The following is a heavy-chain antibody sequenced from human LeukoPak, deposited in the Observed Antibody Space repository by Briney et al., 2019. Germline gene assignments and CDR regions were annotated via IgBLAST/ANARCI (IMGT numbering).Heavy chain of an antibody. Sequence: TPSETLSLTCAVYGGSFSGYYWSWIRQPPGKGLEWIGEIDHSGSTNYNPSLKSRVTISVDTSKNQFSLKLSSVTAADTAVYYCAGCIAAAGTHTFDLWGRGTLVTVSS. CDR3: AGCIAAAGTHTFDL. CDR2: IDHSGST. CDR1: GGSFSGYY. D-gene: IGHD6-13*01. J-gene: IGHJ2*01. V-gene: IGHV4-34*01.